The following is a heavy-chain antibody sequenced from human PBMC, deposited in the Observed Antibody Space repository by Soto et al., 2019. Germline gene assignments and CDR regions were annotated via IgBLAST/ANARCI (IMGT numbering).Heavy chain of an antibody. Sequence: QVHLVESGRGVVQPGRSLRLSCAASGFSFSTYGMHWVRQAPGKGLGWVAFISNDVSNKYYADSVKGRFNISRDNSKHSIYMKMNSQRVEDMAVYCCANGFGTYWAFDYWGQGTLVTAS. CDR1: GFSFSTYG. V-gene: IGHV3-30*18. D-gene: IGHD1-26*01. CDR3: ANGFGTYWAFDY. J-gene: IGHJ4*02. CDR2: ISNDVSNK.